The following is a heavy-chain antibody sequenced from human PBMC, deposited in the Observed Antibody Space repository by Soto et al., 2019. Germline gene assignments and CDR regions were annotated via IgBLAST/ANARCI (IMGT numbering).Heavy chain of an antibody. J-gene: IGHJ6*02. D-gene: IGHD6-13*01. CDR2: ISGSGGST. CDR1: GFTFSSYA. CDR3: ARDTVSLRQQLPLPRDYYYYGMDV. V-gene: IGHV3-23*01. Sequence: GGSLRLSCAASGFTFSSYAMSWVRQAPGKGLEWVSAISGSGGSTYYADSVKGRFTISRDNSKNTLYLQMNSLRAEDTAVYYCARDTVSLRQQLPLPRDYYYYGMDVWGQGTTLTVSS.